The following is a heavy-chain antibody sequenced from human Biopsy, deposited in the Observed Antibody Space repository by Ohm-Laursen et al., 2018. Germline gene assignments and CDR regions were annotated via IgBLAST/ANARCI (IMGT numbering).Heavy chain of an antibody. V-gene: IGHV3-23*01. J-gene: IGHJ6*02. CDR1: EFTFSNYA. Sequence: SLRLSCTASEFTFSNYAMSWVRQAPGKGLEWLSTISGSGATPYYADSVKGRSTTSRDNSKNTLYLQLNSLRAEDTALYYCAKINPSSIYYYYGMDVWGQGTTVTVSS. CDR3: AKINPSSIYYYYGMDV. CDR2: ISGSGATP.